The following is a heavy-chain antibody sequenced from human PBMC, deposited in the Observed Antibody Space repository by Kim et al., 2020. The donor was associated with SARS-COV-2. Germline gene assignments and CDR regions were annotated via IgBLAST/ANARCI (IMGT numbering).Heavy chain of an antibody. V-gene: IGHV1-3*01. CDR3: ARDAPKASNWFDP. Sequence: SQKFQGRVTITRDTSASTAYMELSSLRSEDTAVYYCARDAPKASNWFDPWGQGTLVTVSS. J-gene: IGHJ5*02.